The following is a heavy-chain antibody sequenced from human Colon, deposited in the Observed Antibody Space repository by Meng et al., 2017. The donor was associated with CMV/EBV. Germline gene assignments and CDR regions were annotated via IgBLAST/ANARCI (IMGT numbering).Heavy chain of an antibody. J-gene: IGHJ5*02. D-gene: IGHD2-21*02. V-gene: IGHV3-53*01. CDR3: ARNRLECGGDCYFADS. Sequence: GESLKISCAASGSSVSRNYVSWVRQGPGKGLEWLAVIYDTGSRYYADSVKGRFTVSRDESKNTVFLQMDNLRPEDTAVYYCARNRLECGGDCYFADSWGQGTLVTVSS. CDR2: IYDTGSR. CDR1: GSSVSRNY.